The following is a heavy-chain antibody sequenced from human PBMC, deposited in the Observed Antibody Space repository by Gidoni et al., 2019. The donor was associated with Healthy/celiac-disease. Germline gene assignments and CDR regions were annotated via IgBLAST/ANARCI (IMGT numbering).Heavy chain of an antibody. CDR1: GFTFSNAW. Sequence: EVQLVESGGGLVKPGGSLRLSCAASGFTFSNAWMSWVRQAPGKGLEWVGRIKSKTDGGTTDYAAPVKGRFTISRDDSKNTLYLQMNSLKTEDTAVYYCTTDYVESTSGDFDYWGQGTLVTVSS. CDR3: TTDYVESTSGDFDY. D-gene: IGHD3-10*02. J-gene: IGHJ4*02. V-gene: IGHV3-15*01. CDR2: IKSKTDGGTT.